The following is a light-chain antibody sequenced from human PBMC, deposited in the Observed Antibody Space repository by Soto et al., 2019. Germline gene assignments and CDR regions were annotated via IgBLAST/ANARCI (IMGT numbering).Light chain of an antibody. CDR2: GDT. CDR3: QSYDTPLRGWL. J-gene: IGLJ3*02. V-gene: IGLV1-40*01. Sequence: QSVLTQPPSVSGAPWQRVIISCTGSSSNIGAGHAVHWYRQFPGAAPILLIYGDTHRPSGVPDRFSGSKSGTSASLAITGLQAEDEADYYCQSYDTPLRGWLFGGGTKLTVL. CDR1: SSNIGAGHA.